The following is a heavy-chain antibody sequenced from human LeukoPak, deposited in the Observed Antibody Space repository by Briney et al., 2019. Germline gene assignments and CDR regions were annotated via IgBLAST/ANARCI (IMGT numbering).Heavy chain of an antibody. D-gene: IGHD4-17*01. J-gene: IGHJ5*02. CDR3: ARDPIYGENWFDP. CDR2: IYHSGST. Sequence: SETLSLTCAVSGGSISSGGYSWSWIRQPPGKGLEWIGYIYHSGSTYYNPSLKSRVTISVDRSKNQFSLKLSSVTAADTAVYYCARDPIYGENWFDPWGQGTLVTVSS. V-gene: IGHV4-30-2*01. CDR1: GGSISSGGYS.